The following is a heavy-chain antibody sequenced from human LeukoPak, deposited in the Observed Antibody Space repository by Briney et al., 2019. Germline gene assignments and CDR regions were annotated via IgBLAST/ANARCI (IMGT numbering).Heavy chain of an antibody. V-gene: IGHV1-46*01. CDR3: ARDPGRDGYRRGYFDY. D-gene: IGHD5-24*01. J-gene: IGHJ4*02. Sequence: ASVKVSCKASGYTFTSYYMHWVREAPGQELEWIGIINPSGGSTSYAQKFQGRVTMTRDVSTSTVYMELSSLRSEDTAVYYCARDPGRDGYRRGYFDYWGQGTLVTVSS. CDR2: INPSGGST. CDR1: GYTFTSYY.